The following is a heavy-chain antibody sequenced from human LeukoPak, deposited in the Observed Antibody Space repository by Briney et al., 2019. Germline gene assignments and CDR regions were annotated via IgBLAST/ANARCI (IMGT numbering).Heavy chain of an antibody. J-gene: IGHJ6*03. V-gene: IGHV4-34*01. CDR2: INHSGSI. D-gene: IGHD3-10*01. CDR1: GGSFSGYY. CDR3: ARRMGRRFGERYYYYHYMDV. Sequence: PSETLSLTCAVFGGSFSGYYWSWIRQPPGKGLEWIGGINHSGSINYNSSLKSRVTISVDTSKNQFSLKLSSVTAADTAVYYCARRMGRRFGERYYYYHYMDVWGKGTTVTISS.